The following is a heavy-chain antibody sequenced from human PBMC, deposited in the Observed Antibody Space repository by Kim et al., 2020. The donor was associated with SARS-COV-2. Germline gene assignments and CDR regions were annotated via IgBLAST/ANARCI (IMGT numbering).Heavy chain of an antibody. CDR2: ISSSGSTI. J-gene: IGHJ6*03. V-gene: IGHV3-48*03. CDR3: ARYYYGSGSYYTPLDYMDA. CDR1: GFTFSSYE. Sequence: GGSLRLSCAASGFTFSSYEMNWVRQAPGKGLEWVSYISSSGSTIYSADSVKGRFTISRDNAKNSLYLQMNSLRAEDTAVYYCARYYYGSGSYYTPLDYMDAWGKGTTVTVSS. D-gene: IGHD3-10*01.